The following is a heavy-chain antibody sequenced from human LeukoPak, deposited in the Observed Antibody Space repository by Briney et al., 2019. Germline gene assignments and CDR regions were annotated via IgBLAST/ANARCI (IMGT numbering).Heavy chain of an antibody. CDR1: GGSISSYY. CDR3: ARGLGYCSGGSCYMDYDY. V-gene: IGHV4-4*07. CDR2: IYTSGST. J-gene: IGHJ4*02. D-gene: IGHD2-15*01. Sequence: SETLSLTCTVSGGSISSYYWSWIRQPAGKGLEWIGRIYTSGSTNYNPSLKSRVTMSVDTSKNQFSLKLSSVTAADTAVYYRARGLGYCSGGSCYMDYDYWGQGTLVTVSS.